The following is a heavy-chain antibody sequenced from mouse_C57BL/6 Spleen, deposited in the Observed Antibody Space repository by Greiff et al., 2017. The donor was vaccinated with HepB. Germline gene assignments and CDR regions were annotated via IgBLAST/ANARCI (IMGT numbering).Heavy chain of an antibody. D-gene: IGHD1-1*01. CDR3: ARNYGSYYGDYYAMDY. CDR2: FHPYNDDT. V-gene: IGHV1-47*01. J-gene: IGHJ4*01. CDR1: GYTFTTYP. Sequence: VQLVESGAELVKPGASVKMSCKASGYTFTTYPIEWMKQNHGKSLEWIGNFHPYNDDTKYNEKFKGKATLTVEKSSSTVYLELSRLTSDDSAVYYCARNYGSYYGDYYAMDYWGQGTSVTVSS.